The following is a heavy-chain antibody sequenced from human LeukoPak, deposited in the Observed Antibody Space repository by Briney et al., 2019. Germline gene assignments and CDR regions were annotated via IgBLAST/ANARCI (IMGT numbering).Heavy chain of an antibody. V-gene: IGHV4-39*07. D-gene: IGHD3-16*02. CDR3: ARVVAPGGLRLGELSLDY. CDR1: GGSISSSSYY. J-gene: IGHJ4*02. Sequence: PSETLSLTCTVSGGSISSSSYYWGWIRQPPGKGLEWIGSIYYSGSTYYNPSLKSRVTISVDTSKNQFSLKLSSVTAADTAVYYCARVVAPGGLRLGELSLDYWGQGTLVTVSS. CDR2: IYYSGST.